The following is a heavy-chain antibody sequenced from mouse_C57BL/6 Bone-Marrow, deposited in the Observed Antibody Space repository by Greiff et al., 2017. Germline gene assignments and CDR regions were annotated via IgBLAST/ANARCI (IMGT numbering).Heavy chain of an antibody. V-gene: IGHV1-82*01. CDR1: GYAFSSSW. CDR2: IYPGDGDT. Sequence: VQLKESGPELVKPGASVTISCKASGYAFSSSWMNWVKQRPGKGLEWIGRIYPGDGDTNYNGKFKGKATLTADKSSSTAYMQLSSLTSEDSAVYFCAWGCADFDYWGQGTTLTVSS. J-gene: IGHJ2*01. CDR3: AWGCADFDY. D-gene: IGHD3-3*01.